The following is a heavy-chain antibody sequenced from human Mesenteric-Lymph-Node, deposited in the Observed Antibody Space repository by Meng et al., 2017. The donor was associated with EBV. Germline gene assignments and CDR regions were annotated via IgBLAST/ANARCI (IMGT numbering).Heavy chain of an antibody. J-gene: IGHJ4*02. V-gene: IGHV4-34*01. D-gene: IGHD3-16*02. CDR2: INDSGST. CDR1: GGSFLSYY. Sequence: QLQRWGAGLLQPSETLALTCAVDGGSFLSYYSNWIRQPPGKGLEWIGEINDSGSTNYNPSLKSRVTISLDTSKNQFSLKLSSVTAADTAVYYCARLARGDDIWGTYRYFDYWGQGTLVTVSS. CDR3: ARLARGDDIWGTYRYFDY.